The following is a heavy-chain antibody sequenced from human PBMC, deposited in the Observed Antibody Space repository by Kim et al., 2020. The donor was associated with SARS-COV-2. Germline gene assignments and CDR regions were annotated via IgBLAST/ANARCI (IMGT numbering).Heavy chain of an antibody. CDR2: ISDSGVGT. CDR3: EASDF. V-gene: IGHV3-23*01. CDR1: GFTFSNYA. Sequence: GGSLRLSCAASGFTFSNYAMSWAHQAPGKGLEWVSTISDSGVGTHYADSVKGRFTISRDNSKSTLFLQMSSLRAEDMAIYYCEASDFWGQGALVTVSS. J-gene: IGHJ4*02.